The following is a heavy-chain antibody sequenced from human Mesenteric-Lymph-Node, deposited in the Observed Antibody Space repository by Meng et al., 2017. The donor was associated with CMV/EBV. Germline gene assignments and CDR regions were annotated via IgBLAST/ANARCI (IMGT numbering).Heavy chain of an antibody. V-gene: IGHV3-30*02. CDR2: IRYDGSNK. Sequence: GESLKISCAASGFTFDSYGMSWVRQAPGKGLEWVAFIRYDGSNKYYVDSMKGRFTISRDNDKNSLFLQMNNLRTEDTAVYYCATGYTYGYHWYFGLWGRGTLVTVSS. D-gene: IGHD5-18*01. CDR3: ATGYTYGYHWYFGL. J-gene: IGHJ2*01. CDR1: GFTFDSYG.